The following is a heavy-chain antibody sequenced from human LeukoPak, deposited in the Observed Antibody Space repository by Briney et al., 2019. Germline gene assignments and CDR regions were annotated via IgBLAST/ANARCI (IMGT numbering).Heavy chain of an antibody. CDR3: ANIAVAGSHFDY. Sequence: PGGSLRLSCAASGFTVSSNYMSWVRQAPGKGLEWVSAISGSGGSTYYADSVKGRFTISRDNSKNTLYLQMNSLRAEDTAVYYCANIAVAGSHFDYWGQGTLVTVSS. J-gene: IGHJ4*02. CDR1: GFTVSSNY. CDR2: ISGSGGST. D-gene: IGHD6-19*01. V-gene: IGHV3-23*01.